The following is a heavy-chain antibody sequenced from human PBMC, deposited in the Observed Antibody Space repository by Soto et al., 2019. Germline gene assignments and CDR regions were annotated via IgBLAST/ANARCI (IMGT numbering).Heavy chain of an antibody. CDR1: GFSLSNARMG. V-gene: IGHV2-26*01. J-gene: IGHJ4*02. Sequence: QVTLKESGPVLVKPTETLTLTCTVSGFSLSNARMGVSWIRQPPGKALEWLAHIFSNDEKSYSTSLKSRLTISKDTSKSQVVLTMTNMDPVDTATYYCARSFRGGDILTGYYYYFDYWGQGTLVTVSS. D-gene: IGHD3-9*01. CDR3: ARSFRGGDILTGYYYYFDY. CDR2: IFSNDEK.